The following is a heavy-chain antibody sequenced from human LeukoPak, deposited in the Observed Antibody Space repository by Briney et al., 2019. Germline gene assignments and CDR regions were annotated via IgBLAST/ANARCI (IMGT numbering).Heavy chain of an antibody. Sequence: SETLSLTCAVSGYSISSGYYWSWIRQPPGKGLEWIGEINHSGSTNYNPSLKSRVTISVDTSKNQFSLKLSSVTAADTAVYYCARDNLRSGWYPYWGQGTLVTVSS. J-gene: IGHJ4*02. D-gene: IGHD6-19*01. CDR2: INHSGST. CDR3: ARDNLRSGWYPY. V-gene: IGHV4-38-2*02. CDR1: GYSISSGYY.